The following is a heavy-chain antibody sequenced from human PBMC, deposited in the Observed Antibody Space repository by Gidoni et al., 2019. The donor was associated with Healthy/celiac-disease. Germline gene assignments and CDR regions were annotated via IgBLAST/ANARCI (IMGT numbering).Heavy chain of an antibody. J-gene: IGHJ4*02. CDR1: GRSISSSSYY. D-gene: IGHD1-26*01. CDR2: IYYSGST. V-gene: IGHV4-39*01. Sequence: QLQLQESGPGLVKPSETLSLTCSVSGRSISSSSYYWGWIRQPPGKGLEWIGSIYYSGSTYYNPSLKSRVTISVDTSKNQVSLKLSAVTAADTAVYYCARGEWELPEVWGQGTLVTVSS. CDR3: ARGEWELPEV.